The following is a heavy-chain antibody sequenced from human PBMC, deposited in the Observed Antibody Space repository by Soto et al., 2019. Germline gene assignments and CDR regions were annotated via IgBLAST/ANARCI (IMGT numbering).Heavy chain of an antibody. J-gene: IGHJ5*02. CDR1: GGTFSNYA. CDR3: AKDGGKDGYFGNSFDP. Sequence: QVQLVQSGAEVKKPGSSVKVSCKASGGTFSNYAITWVRQAPGQGLEWLGRIIPIFGSANYAQKFQGRVTMTANXXTXAAYMELRSLTSDDTAVYYCAKDGGKDGYFGNSFDPWGQGALVTVSS. CDR2: IIPIFGSA. D-gene: IGHD5-12*01. V-gene: IGHV1-69*15.